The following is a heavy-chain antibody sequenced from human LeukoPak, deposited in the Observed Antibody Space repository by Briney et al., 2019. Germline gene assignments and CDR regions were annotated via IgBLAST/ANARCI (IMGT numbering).Heavy chain of an antibody. CDR2: INHSGST. CDR3: ARAGPEYYYDSSGYIFYSASSPAGYFQH. J-gene: IGHJ1*01. CDR1: GGSFSGYY. D-gene: IGHD3-22*01. V-gene: IGHV4-34*01. Sequence: SETLSLTCAVYGGSFSGYYWSWIRQPPGKGLEWIGEINHSGSTNYNPSLKSRVTISVDTSKNQFSLKLSSVTAADTAVYYCARAGPEYYYDSSGYIFYSASSPAGYFQHWGQGTLATVSS.